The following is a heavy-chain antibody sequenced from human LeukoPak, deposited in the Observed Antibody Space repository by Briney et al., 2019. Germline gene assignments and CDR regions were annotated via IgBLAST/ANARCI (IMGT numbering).Heavy chain of an antibody. CDR2: ISAYKGNT. CDR3: ARDLYYYGSGSYYDVFDV. CDR1: GYTFSTYG. J-gene: IGHJ3*01. Sequence: ASVKVSCMASGYTFSTYGISWVRQAPGQGLEWMGWISAYKGNTYYAQKLQGRVTMTTDTSTSTAYMELRSLRSDDTAIYYCARDLYYYGSGSYYDVFDVWGQGTRFTVSS. V-gene: IGHV1-18*01. D-gene: IGHD3-10*01.